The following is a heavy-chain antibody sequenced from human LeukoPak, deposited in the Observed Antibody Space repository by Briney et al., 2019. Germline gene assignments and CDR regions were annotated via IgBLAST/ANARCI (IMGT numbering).Heavy chain of an antibody. CDR1: GFTLSSYA. Sequence: QPGGSLRLSCAASGFTLSSYAMHWVRQAPGKGLEWVAVISYDGSNKYYADSVKGRFTISRDNSKNTLYLQMNSLRAEDTAVYYCARDANYYDSSGSEPFDYWGQGTLVTVSS. CDR3: ARDANYYDSSGSEPFDY. CDR2: ISYDGSNK. D-gene: IGHD3-22*01. J-gene: IGHJ4*02. V-gene: IGHV3-30*04.